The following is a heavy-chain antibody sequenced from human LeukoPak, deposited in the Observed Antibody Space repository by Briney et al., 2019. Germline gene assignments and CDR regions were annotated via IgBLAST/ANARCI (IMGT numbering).Heavy chain of an antibody. J-gene: IGHJ4*02. CDR3: AKDSPLSYYDSSGYYLFDY. Sequence: GGSLRLSCAASGFTFSSYTMNWVRQPPGKGLEWVSNIGTSSATIYYADSVKGRFTISRDNSKNTLYMQMNSLRAEDTAVYYCAKDSPLSYYDSSGYYLFDYWGQGTLVTVSS. CDR1: GFTFSSYT. CDR2: IGTSSATI. V-gene: IGHV3-48*01. D-gene: IGHD3-22*01.